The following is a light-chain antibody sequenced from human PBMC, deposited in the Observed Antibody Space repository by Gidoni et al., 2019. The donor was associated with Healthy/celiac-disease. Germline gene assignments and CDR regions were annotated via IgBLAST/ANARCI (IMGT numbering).Light chain of an antibody. Sequence: DIQMTQSPSSLSASVGDRVTITCQASQDISNYLNWYQQKPGKAPKLLIYDASHLETGVSSRFSGSGSGTDFTFTISSLQPEDIATYYCQQYDNLPWTFGQGTKVEIK. J-gene: IGKJ1*01. CDR2: DAS. V-gene: IGKV1-33*01. CDR3: QQYDNLPWT. CDR1: QDISNY.